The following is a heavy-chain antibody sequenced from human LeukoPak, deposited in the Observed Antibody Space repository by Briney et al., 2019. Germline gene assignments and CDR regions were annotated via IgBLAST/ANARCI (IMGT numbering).Heavy chain of an antibody. CDR2: ISSSGSSI. CDR1: GFTFSSYE. J-gene: IGHJ5*02. CDR3: ARSGRVLNWFDP. V-gene: IGHV3-48*03. D-gene: IGHD3-10*01. Sequence: GGSLRLSCAASGFTFSSYEMNWVRQAPGKGLEGVSYISSSGSSIYYADSVKGRFTISRDNAKNSLYLQMNSLRAEDTAVYYCARSGRVLNWFDPWGQGTLVTVSS.